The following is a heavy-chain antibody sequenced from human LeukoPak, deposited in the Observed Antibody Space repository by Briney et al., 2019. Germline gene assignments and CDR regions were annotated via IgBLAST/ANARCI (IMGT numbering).Heavy chain of an antibody. CDR2: ISYDGSNK. Sequence: GRSLRLSCAASGFTFSSYAVHWVRQAPGKGLEWVAVISYDGSNKYYADSVKGRFTISRDNSKNTLYLQMNSLRAEDTAVYYCAKEGEELLWFGELRDWGQGTLVTVSS. D-gene: IGHD3-10*01. V-gene: IGHV3-30*04. CDR1: GFTFSSYA. CDR3: AKEGEELLWFGELRD. J-gene: IGHJ4*02.